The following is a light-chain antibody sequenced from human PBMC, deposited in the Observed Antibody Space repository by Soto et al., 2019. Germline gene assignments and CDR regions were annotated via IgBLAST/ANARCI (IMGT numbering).Light chain of an antibody. J-gene: IGKJ5*01. CDR2: TVS. CDR3: QQAASFPIT. CDR1: HTISTC. V-gene: IGKV1-12*01. Sequence: DIQVTQSPSTLSVSVGDRVTITCRASHTISTCLAWYQQKPGKAPNLLIYTVSSLQSGVPSRFSGSGSGTDFTLTISNLQPEDFVTYYCQQAASFPITFGQGTRLEIK.